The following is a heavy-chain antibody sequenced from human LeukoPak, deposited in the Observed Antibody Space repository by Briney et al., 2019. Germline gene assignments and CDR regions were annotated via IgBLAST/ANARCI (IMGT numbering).Heavy chain of an antibody. Sequence: GRSLRLPCAASGFTFDDYAMHWVRQAPGKGLEWVSGISWNSGSMDYADSVKGRFTISRDNAKNSLYLQMNSLRAEDTAVYYCARALGIAAAGRNYWGQGTLVTVSS. V-gene: IGHV3-9*01. CDR3: ARALGIAAAGRNY. J-gene: IGHJ4*02. CDR1: GFTFDDYA. CDR2: ISWNSGSM. D-gene: IGHD6-13*01.